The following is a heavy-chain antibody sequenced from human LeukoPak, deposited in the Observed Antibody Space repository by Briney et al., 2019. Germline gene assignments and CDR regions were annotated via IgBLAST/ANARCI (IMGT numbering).Heavy chain of an antibody. V-gene: IGHV4-59*01. J-gene: IGHJ3*02. CDR2: IYYSGST. Sequence: SETLSLTCTVSGGSISNYYLSWIRQPPGKGLEWVGYIYYSGSTNYNHSLQSRVTISVDTSKNQFSLKLSSVTAADTAVYYCARSFSSGYYDNAFDIWGQGTMVTVSS. CDR3: ARSFSSGYYDNAFDI. CDR1: GGSISNYY. D-gene: IGHD3-22*01.